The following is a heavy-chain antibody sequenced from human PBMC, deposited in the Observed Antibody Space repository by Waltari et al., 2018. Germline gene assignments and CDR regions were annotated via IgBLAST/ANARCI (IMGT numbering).Heavy chain of an antibody. CDR1: GFTFSSYW. J-gene: IGHJ4*02. D-gene: IGHD5-18*01. V-gene: IGHV3-7*01. Sequence: EVQLVESGGGLVQPGGSLRLSCAASGFTFSSYWMSWVHQAPGKGLEWVANIKQDGSWKYYVDSVKGRFTITRDNAKNSLYLQMNSLRAEDTAVYYCARIANRGGYNDYWGQGTLVTVSS. CDR3: ARIANRGGYNDY. CDR2: IKQDGSWK.